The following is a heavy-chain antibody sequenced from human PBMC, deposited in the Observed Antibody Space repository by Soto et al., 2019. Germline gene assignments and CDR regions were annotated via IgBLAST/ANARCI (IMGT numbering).Heavy chain of an antibody. CDR1: GGSFSGYY. V-gene: IGHV4-34*01. Sequence: QVQLQQWGAGLLKPSETLSLTCAVYGGSFSGYYWSWIRQPPGKGLEWIGEINHSGSTNYNPSLTSRVTISVDTSQNQFSLKLSSVTAADTAVYYWARASREGWFDPWGQGTLVTVSS. CDR2: INHSGST. CDR3: ARASREGWFDP. J-gene: IGHJ5*02.